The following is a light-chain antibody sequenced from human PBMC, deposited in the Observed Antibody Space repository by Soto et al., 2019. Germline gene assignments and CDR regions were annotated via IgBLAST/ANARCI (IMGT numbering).Light chain of an antibody. V-gene: IGLV2-18*02. Sequence: QSALTQPPSVSGSPGQSVTISCTGTSSDVGSYNRVPWYQQPPGTAPKLMIYEVSYRPSGVPDRFSGSKSGNTASLTISGLHAEDEADYYCTSYTTSSTYVFGTGTKLTVL. CDR1: SSDVGSYNR. CDR2: EVS. CDR3: TSYTTSSTYV. J-gene: IGLJ1*01.